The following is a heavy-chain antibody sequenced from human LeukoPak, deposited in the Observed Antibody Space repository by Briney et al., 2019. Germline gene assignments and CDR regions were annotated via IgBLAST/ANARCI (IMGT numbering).Heavy chain of an antibody. CDR2: IKQDGSKK. J-gene: IGHJ4*02. D-gene: IGHD5-24*01. CDR1: GFTFSSYN. CDR3: TRVGYIDEGIDC. Sequence: TGGSLRLSCAASGFTFSSYNMTWVRQAPGKGLEWVANIKQDGSKKSYVDSVKGRFTISRDNAKNSLYLQTNSLRAEDTAIYYCTRVGYIDEGIDCWGQGTLVTVSS. V-gene: IGHV3-7*04.